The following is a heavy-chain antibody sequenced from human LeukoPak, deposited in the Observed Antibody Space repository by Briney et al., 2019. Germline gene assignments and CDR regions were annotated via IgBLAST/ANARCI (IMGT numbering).Heavy chain of an antibody. V-gene: IGHV1-2*02. CDR2: INPNSGGT. CDR1: GYAFTGYY. CDR3: ARASSSGWYVFDY. J-gene: IGHJ4*02. Sequence: ASVKVSCKASGYAFTGYYMHWVRQAPGQGLEWMGWINPNSGGTKYAQKFQGRVTMTRDTPISTAYMELSRLRSDDTAVYYCARASSSGWYVFDYWGQGNLVTVSS. D-gene: IGHD6-19*01.